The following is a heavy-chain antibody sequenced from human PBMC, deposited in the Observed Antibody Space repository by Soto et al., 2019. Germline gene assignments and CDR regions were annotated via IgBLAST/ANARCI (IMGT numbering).Heavy chain of an antibody. V-gene: IGHV3-21*01. Sequence: EVQLVESGGGLVKPGGSLRLSCAASGFTFSSDSMNWVRQAPGKGLEWVSSISSSSSYIYYADAVKGRFTISRDNAKNALYLQMNSLRAEDTAVYYCARVPYDILTGYYYGMDVWGQGTTVTVSS. CDR3: ARVPYDILTGYYYGMDV. D-gene: IGHD3-9*01. CDR2: ISSSSSYI. CDR1: GFTFSSDS. J-gene: IGHJ6*02.